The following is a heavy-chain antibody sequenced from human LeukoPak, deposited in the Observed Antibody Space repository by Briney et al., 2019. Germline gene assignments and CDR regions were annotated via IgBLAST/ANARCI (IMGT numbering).Heavy chain of an antibody. CDR1: GFTFSTYA. Sequence: GGSLRLSCAASGFTFSTYAMSWVRQAPGKGLEWVSGISGSGSSTYYADSVKGRFTISRDISKKTLYLQMNSLRAEDTAVYYCARVQGRVPAAFAIDYWGQGTLVTVSS. J-gene: IGHJ4*02. CDR3: ARVQGRVPAAFAIDY. V-gene: IGHV3-23*01. D-gene: IGHD2-2*01. CDR2: ISGSGSST.